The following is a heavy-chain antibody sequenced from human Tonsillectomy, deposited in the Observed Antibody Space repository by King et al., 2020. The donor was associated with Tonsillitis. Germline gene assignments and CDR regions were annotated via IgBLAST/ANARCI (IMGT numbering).Heavy chain of an antibody. V-gene: IGHV3-9*01. CDR3: AKDIFGGGGIWGRYAFDT. CDR1: GFTFDDHA. CDR2: ISWNSGSI. Sequence: VQLVESGGGLVQPGRSLRLSCAASGFTFDDHAMHWVRQVPGKGLEWVSGISWNSGSICYADSVKGRFTISRDNAKNSMYLQMNSLGAKDTDLSDCAKDIFGGGGIWGRYAFDTWGQGTMVTVSS. J-gene: IGHJ3*02. D-gene: IGHD2-15*01.